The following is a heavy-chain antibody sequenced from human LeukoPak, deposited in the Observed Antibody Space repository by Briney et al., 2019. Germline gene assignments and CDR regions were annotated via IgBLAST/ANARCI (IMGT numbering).Heavy chain of an antibody. V-gene: IGHV3-23*01. Sequence: PGGSLRLSCAASGFTFSSYAMSWVRQAPGKGLEWVSAISSSGSSTYYADPVKGRFTISRDNSKNTLYLQMNSLRAEDTAVYYCAKVSSGSYYGVDYWGQGTLVTVSS. CDR3: AKVSSGSYYGVDY. D-gene: IGHD1-26*01. CDR1: GFTFSSYA. J-gene: IGHJ4*02. CDR2: ISSSGSST.